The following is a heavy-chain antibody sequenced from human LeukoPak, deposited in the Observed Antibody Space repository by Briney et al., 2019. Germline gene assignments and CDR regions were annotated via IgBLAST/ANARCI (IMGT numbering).Heavy chain of an antibody. Sequence: PGGSLRLSCAASGFTFSTYWMTWVRQAPGKGLEWVTHIEQDGSQKSYVDSVKGRFTISRDNAKNSLYLQMNSLRAEDTAVYYCAKGGREWYFDYWGQGTLVTVSS. V-gene: IGHV3-7*03. CDR2: IEQDGSQK. J-gene: IGHJ4*02. CDR3: AKGGREWYFDY. CDR1: GFTFSTYW. D-gene: IGHD3-3*01.